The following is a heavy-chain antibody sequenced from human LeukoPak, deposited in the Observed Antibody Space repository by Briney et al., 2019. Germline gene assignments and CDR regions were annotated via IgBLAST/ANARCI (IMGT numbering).Heavy chain of an antibody. Sequence: SETLSLTCTVSGGSISSYYWSWIRQPAGKGLEWIGRIYTSGSTNYNPSLKSRVTISVDTSKNQFPLKLSSVTAADTAVYYCARGLDDYVWGSYRYFDYWGQGTLVTVSS. J-gene: IGHJ4*02. V-gene: IGHV4-4*07. D-gene: IGHD3-16*02. CDR2: IYTSGST. CDR1: GGSISSYY. CDR3: ARGLDDYVWGSYRYFDY.